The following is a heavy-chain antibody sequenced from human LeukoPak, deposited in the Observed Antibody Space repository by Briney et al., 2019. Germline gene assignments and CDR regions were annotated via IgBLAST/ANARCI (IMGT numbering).Heavy chain of an antibody. J-gene: IGHJ6*03. Sequence: SETLSLTCTVSGGSISSGDYYWSWIRQPPGKGLEWIGYIYYSGSTNYNPSLKSRVTMSVDTSKNQFSLKLSSVTAADTAVYYCARETDRGYSYGYGHNYYYYMDVWGKGTTVTVSS. CDR3: ARETDRGYSYGYGHNYYYYMDV. V-gene: IGHV4-61*08. CDR2: IYYSGST. D-gene: IGHD5-18*01. CDR1: GGSISSGDYY.